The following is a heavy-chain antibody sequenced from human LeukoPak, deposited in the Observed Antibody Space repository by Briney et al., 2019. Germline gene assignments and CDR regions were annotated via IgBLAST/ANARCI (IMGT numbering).Heavy chain of an antibody. D-gene: IGHD3-10*02. V-gene: IGHV3-23*01. CDR2: ISGSGGNT. Sequence: GGSLRLSCAASGITMSWVRQAPGKGLEWVSGISGSGGNTCYADSVQGRFTVSRDNSKNTLYLQMNSLRAEDTAVYYCAELGITMIGGVWGKGTTVTISS. CDR1: GIT. J-gene: IGHJ6*04. CDR3: AELGITMIGGV.